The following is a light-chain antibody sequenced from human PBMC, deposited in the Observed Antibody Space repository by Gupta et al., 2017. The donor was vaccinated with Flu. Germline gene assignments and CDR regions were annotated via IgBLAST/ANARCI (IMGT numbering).Light chain of an antibody. CDR2: DDS. CDR1: NIGSKA. J-gene: IGLJ2*01. CDR3: QVWDSSSDHVV. V-gene: IGLV3-21*02. Sequence: SYVLTQPPSVSVAPGQTARLTWGGNNIGSKAVHWYQQKPGQAPVLIVNDDSDRPSGIPERFSGSNSGNTATLTITRVEAGDEADYYCQVWDSSSDHVVFGGGTKLTVL.